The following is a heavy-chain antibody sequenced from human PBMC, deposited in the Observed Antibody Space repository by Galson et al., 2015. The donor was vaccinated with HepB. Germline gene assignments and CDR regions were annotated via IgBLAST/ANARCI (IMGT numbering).Heavy chain of an antibody. J-gene: IGHJ4*02. D-gene: IGHD4-17*01. Sequence: SVKVSCKASGYTFTDYYIHWVRQAPGQGLEWMGRINPNRGGTNYAQNFQGRVTMTRDTSVSTAYMELSSLRYEDTALYYCATLNDFADYGEESYFDYWGQGTLVTVSS. V-gene: IGHV1-2*06. CDR3: ATLNDFADYGEESYFDY. CDR2: INPNRGGT. CDR1: GYTFTDYY.